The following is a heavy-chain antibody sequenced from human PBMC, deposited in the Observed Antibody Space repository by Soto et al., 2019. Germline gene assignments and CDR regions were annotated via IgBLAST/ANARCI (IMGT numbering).Heavy chain of an antibody. CDR2: ISGSGGST. D-gene: IGHD3-3*01. J-gene: IGHJ6*02. V-gene: IGHV3-23*01. CDR3: AKERLSPNYHFWSGLETYYGMDV. CDR1: GFTFSSYA. Sequence: GGSLRLSCAASGFTFSSYAMSWVRQAPGKGLEWVSAISGSGGSTYYADSVKGRFTISRDNSKNTLYLQMNSLSAEDTAVYYCAKERLSPNYHFWSGLETYYGMDVWGQGTTVTVSS.